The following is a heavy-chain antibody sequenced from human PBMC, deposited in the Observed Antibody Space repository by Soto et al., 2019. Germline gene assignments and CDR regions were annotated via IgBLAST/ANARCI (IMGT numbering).Heavy chain of an antibody. V-gene: IGHV4-4*02. CDR2: IYHSGST. Sequence: KLSETLSLTCAVSGGSISSSNWWSWVRQPPGKGLEWIGEIYHSGSTNYNPSLKSRVTISVDKSKNQFSLKLSSVTAADTAVYYCAGDVVDATHDAFDIWGQGTMVTVSS. D-gene: IGHD2-15*01. CDR3: AGDVVDATHDAFDI. J-gene: IGHJ3*02. CDR1: GGSISSSNW.